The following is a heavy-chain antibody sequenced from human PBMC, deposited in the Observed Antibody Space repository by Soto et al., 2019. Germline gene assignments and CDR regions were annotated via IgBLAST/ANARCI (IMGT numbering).Heavy chain of an antibody. J-gene: IGHJ4*02. CDR1: GFTFSGYG. Sequence: GGSLRLSCEAPGFTFSGYGMHWVRQAPGKGLEWVAVISYYGTNEYYEDSVKGRFTISRDNSKNTLYLQMNSLRIEDTAVYFCAQEHPSGRYSLDYWGQGSQVTVSS. V-gene: IGHV3-30*18. D-gene: IGHD1-26*01. CDR3: AQEHPSGRYSLDY. CDR2: ISYYGTNE.